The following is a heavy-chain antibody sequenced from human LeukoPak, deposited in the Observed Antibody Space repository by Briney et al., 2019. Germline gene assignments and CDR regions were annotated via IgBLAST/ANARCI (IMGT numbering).Heavy chain of an antibody. V-gene: IGHV1-8*03. J-gene: IGHJ6*03. CDR1: GYTFTSYD. D-gene: IGHD3-3*01. CDR2: MNPNSGNT. Sequence: GASVKVSCKASGYTFTSYDINWVRQATGQGLEWMGWMNPNSGNTGYAQKFQGRVTITRNTSISTAYMELSSLRSEDTAMYYCARGSRNDFWSGYPLYYYYYMDVWGKGTTVTVSS. CDR3: ARGSRNDFWSGYPLYYYYYMDV.